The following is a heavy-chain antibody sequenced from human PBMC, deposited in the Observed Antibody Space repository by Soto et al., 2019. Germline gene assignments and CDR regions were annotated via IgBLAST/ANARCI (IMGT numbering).Heavy chain of an antibody. J-gene: IGHJ5*02. CDR3: ARASDYSKPKNRNTFDP. CDR2: INPSGGST. V-gene: IGHV1-46*03. Sequence: ASVKVSCKASGYTFTSYYMHWVRQAPGQGLEWMGTINPSGGSTSYAQKFQGRVTMTMDTSTSTVYMELSSLRSEDTAVYYCARASDYSKPKNRNTFDPWGQGTLVTVSS. CDR1: GYTFTSYY. D-gene: IGHD4-4*01.